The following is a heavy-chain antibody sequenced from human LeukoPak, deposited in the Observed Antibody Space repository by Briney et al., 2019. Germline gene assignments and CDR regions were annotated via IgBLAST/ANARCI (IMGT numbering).Heavy chain of an antibody. CDR2: LFYSGNT. CDR3: ARGTSPFDY. CDR1: GGSISSYY. V-gene: IGHV4-59*08. J-gene: IGHJ4*02. Sequence: SETLCLTCIVSGGSISSYYWSWIRQPPGKGLEWIGSLFYSGNTNYNTSHKSRVTISLDTSKNQVSLKLSSVTAADTAVYYCARGTSPFDYWGQGTLVTVSS.